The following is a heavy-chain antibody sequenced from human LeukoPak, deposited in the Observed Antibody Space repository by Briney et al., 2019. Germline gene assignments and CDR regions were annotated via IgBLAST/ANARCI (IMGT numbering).Heavy chain of an antibody. D-gene: IGHD1-26*01. V-gene: IGHV3-48*01. Sequence: PGGSLRLSCAASGFTFSSYSMNWVRQAPGKGLEWVSYISSSSSTIYYADSVKGRFTISRDNAKNSLYLQMNCLRAEDTAVYYCARAGEWELLFYWGQGTLVTVSS. CDR2: ISSSSSTI. CDR3: ARAGEWELLFY. CDR1: GFTFSSYS. J-gene: IGHJ4*02.